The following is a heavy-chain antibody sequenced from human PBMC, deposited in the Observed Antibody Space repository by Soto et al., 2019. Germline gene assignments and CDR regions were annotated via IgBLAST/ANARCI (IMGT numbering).Heavy chain of an antibody. D-gene: IGHD3-9*01. V-gene: IGHV4-59*08. Sequence: SETLSLTCTVSGGSMISYYWSWIRQPPGRGLEWIGFIYYAGSTKYNPSLNSRVTISVDTSKNQFSLTVTSVTAADTAVYYCARAKILTGYYVAYFDVWGRGTQVTVSS. CDR1: GGSMISYY. CDR2: IYYAGST. CDR3: ARAKILTGYYVAYFDV. J-gene: IGHJ2*01.